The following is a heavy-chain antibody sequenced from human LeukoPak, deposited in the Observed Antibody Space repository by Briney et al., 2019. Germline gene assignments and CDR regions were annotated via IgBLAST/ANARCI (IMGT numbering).Heavy chain of an antibody. Sequence: PGGSLRLSCAAPGFTLTNSWMAWVSQAPGKGREWVANIKQDGSTKHYADSLKGRFTISRDNPKNSLYLQMNSLRADDTAVYYCARDTDGSLDYWGQGILVTVAS. D-gene: IGHD1-26*01. CDR1: GFTLTNSW. V-gene: IGHV3-7*01. J-gene: IGHJ4*02. CDR3: ARDTDGSLDY. CDR2: IKQDGSTK.